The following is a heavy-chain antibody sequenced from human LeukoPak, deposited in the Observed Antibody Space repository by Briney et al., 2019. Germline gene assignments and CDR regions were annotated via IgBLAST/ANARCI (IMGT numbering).Heavy chain of an antibody. CDR1: GFTFSSYA. CDR3: ARVDSSSSDAFDI. Sequence: GGSLRLSCAASGFTFSSYAMSWVRQAPGKGLEWVSAISGSGGSTYYVDSVKGRFTISRDNSKNTLYLQMNSLRAEDTAVYYCARVDSSSSDAFDIWGQGTMVTVSS. CDR2: ISGSGGST. V-gene: IGHV3-23*01. J-gene: IGHJ3*02. D-gene: IGHD6-13*01.